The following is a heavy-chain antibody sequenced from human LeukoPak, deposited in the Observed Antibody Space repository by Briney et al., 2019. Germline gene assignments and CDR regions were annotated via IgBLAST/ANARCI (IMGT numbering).Heavy chain of an antibody. Sequence: GGSLRLSCAASGFTFSDYYMSWIRQAPGKGLEWVSYISSSGSTIYYADSVKVRFTISRDNAKNSLYLQMNSLRAEDTAVYYCARVPGYSSGWRYYYYYGMDVWGQGTTVTVSS. CDR2: ISSSGSTI. J-gene: IGHJ6*02. CDR3: ARVPGYSSGWRYYYYYGMDV. V-gene: IGHV3-11*01. CDR1: GFTFSDYY. D-gene: IGHD6-19*01.